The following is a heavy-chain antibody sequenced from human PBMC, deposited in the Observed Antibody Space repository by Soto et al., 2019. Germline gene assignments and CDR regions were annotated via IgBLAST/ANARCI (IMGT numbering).Heavy chain of an antibody. CDR3: AREDESSGYAGTFHH. Sequence: GGSLRLSCAASGVTFSNYVIHWVRQAPGQGLEWVALISHDGNNKQYGDSVTGRFTISRDNSKNTLSLQMDTLRAEDTAVYYCAREDESSGYAGTFHHWGQGTQVTVSS. D-gene: IGHD3-22*01. V-gene: IGHV3-30-3*01. CDR1: GVTFSNYV. J-gene: IGHJ1*01. CDR2: ISHDGNNK.